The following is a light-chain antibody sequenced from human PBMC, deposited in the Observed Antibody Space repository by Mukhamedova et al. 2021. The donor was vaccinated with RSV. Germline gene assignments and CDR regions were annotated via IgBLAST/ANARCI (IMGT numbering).Light chain of an antibody. CDR3: QGWDLGSAHVV. CDR1: NIGSKG. J-gene: IGLJ3*02. CDR2: DDG. Sequence: GGSNIGSKGVHWYQQKSGQAPVLVVHDDGDRPSGIPERVSGSTSGNTATLTISRVEAGDEADYYCQGWDLGSAHVVFGGGTKLTGL. V-gene: IGLV3-21*02.